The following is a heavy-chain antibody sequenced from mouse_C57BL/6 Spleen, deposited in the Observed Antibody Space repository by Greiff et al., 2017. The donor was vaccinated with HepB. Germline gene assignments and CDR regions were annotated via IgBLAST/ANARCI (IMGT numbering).Heavy chain of an antibody. V-gene: IGHV1-26*01. CDR1: GYTFTDYY. CDR2: INPNNGGT. CDR3: ARGDYDYDEGYYYAMDY. J-gene: IGHJ4*01. D-gene: IGHD2-4*01. Sequence: EVQLQQSGPELVKPGASVKISCKASGYTFTDYYMNWVKQSHGKSLEWIGDINPNNGGTSYNQKFKGKATLTVDKSSSTAYMELRSLTYEDSAVYYCARGDYDYDEGYYYAMDYWGQGTSVTVSS.